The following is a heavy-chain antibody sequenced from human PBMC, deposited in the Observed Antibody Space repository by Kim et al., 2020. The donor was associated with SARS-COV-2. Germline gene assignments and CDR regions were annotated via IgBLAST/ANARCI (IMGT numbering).Heavy chain of an antibody. V-gene: IGHV3-23*01. J-gene: IGHJ4*02. CDR1: GFTFSTYA. Sequence: GGSLRLSCTASGFTFSTYAMSWVRQAPGKGLEWVAGIGGSGASPSHADSVKGRFTISRDNSRNMVYLQMNSLRAEDTAIYYCAKSLNGGFGSWGQGTWVT. CDR2: IGGSGASP. D-gene: IGHD2-8*01. CDR3: AKSLNGGFGS.